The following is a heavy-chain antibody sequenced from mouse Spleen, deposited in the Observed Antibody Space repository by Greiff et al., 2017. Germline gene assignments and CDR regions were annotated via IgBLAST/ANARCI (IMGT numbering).Heavy chain of an antibody. CDR3: ALYGYDGGY. D-gene: IGHD2-2*01. CDR1: GFTFSDYG. CDR2: ISSGSSTI. V-gene: IGHV5-17*01. Sequence: DVMLVESGGGLVKPGGSLKLSCAASGFTFSDYGMHWVRQAPEKGLEWVAYISSGSSTIYYADTVKGRFTISRDNAKNTLFLQMTSLRSEDTAMYYCALYGYDGGYWGQGTLVTVSA. J-gene: IGHJ3*01.